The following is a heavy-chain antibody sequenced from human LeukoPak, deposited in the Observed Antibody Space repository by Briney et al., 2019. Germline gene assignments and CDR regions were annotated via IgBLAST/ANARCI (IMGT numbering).Heavy chain of an antibody. CDR2: IYYSWDT. V-gene: IGHV4-39*07. Sequence: SETLSLTYTVSGGSIRNDNYYSGWIRQPPGKGLEWIGTIYYSWDTYYNPSLKSRVTISVDTSQNQFSLRLSSVTAADTAVYYCARGRYVTTRGGAAAGFLDYWGQGTLVTVST. CDR1: GGSIRNDNYY. J-gene: IGHJ4*02. CDR3: ARGRYVTTRGGAAAGFLDY. D-gene: IGHD6-13*01.